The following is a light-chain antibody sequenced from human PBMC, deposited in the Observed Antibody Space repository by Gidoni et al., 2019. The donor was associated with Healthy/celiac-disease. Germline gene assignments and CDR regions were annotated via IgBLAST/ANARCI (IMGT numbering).Light chain of an antibody. Sequence: DIKLTKSPSFLSASVGDIVTITCRASQGISSYLAWYQQKPGNAPKLLIYAASTLQSGVPSRFSGSVSWTEFTLTISILQPEDFATYYCQQLNSYPLTFGPGTKVDIK. CDR2: AAS. CDR3: QQLNSYPLT. J-gene: IGKJ3*01. CDR1: QGISSY. V-gene: IGKV1-9*01.